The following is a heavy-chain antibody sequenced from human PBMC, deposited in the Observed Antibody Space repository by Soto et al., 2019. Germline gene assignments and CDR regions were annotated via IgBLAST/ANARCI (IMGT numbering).Heavy chain of an antibody. J-gene: IGHJ4*01. CDR1: EFTFSSYW. D-gene: IGHD1-26*01. Sequence: TGGSLRLSCAASEFTFSSYWMSWVRQAPGKGLEWVANIKQDGSERYYVDSVKGRFTISRDNAKNSLLLQMNSLRADDTAVYYCESETSSGTSDYWGHGTLVTVYS. CDR2: IKQDGSER. V-gene: IGHV3-7*03. CDR3: ESETSSGTSDY.